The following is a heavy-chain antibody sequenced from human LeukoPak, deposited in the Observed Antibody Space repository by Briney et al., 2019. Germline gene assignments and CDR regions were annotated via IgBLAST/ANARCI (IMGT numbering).Heavy chain of an antibody. D-gene: IGHD1-1*01. CDR2: ISYDGSNK. J-gene: IGHJ3*02. V-gene: IGHV3-30*18. CDR3: AKDRGNWNDDGDAFDI. Sequence: AGGSLRLSCAASGFTFSSYGMPWVRQAPGKGLEWVAVISYDGSNKYYADSVKGRFTISRDNSKNTLYLQMNSLRAEDTAVYYCAKDRGNWNDDGDAFDIWGQGTMVTVSS. CDR1: GFTFSSYG.